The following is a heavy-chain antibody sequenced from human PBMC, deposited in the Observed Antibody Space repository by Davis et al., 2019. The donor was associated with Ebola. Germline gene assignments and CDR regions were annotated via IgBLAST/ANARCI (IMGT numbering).Heavy chain of an antibody. CDR2: LSPSGSAT. V-gene: IGHV3-23*01. Sequence: GESLKISCAASGFTFSSYAMSWVRQAPGKGLEWVSGLSPSGSATFHADSVKGRFTISRDNSKNTLYLQMDSLRAEDTAVYYCAKRGQSGGHYYAVDYWGQGTLVTVSS. CDR1: GFTFSSYA. J-gene: IGHJ4*02. CDR3: AKRGQSGGHYYAVDY. D-gene: IGHD3-22*01.